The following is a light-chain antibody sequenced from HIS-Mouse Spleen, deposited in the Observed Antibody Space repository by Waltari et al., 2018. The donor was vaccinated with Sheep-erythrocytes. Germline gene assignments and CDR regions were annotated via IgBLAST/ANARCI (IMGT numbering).Light chain of an antibody. J-gene: IGLJ1*01. Sequence: QSVLTQPPSVSAAPGQKVTISCSGSSSNIGTNYVSWYQQLPGTAPKPLTYDTNKRPSGIPDRFSGSKSGTSATLGITGLQTGDEADYYCGTWDSSLSALFVFGTGTKVTVL. CDR1: SSNIGTNY. CDR3: GTWDSSLSALFV. CDR2: DTN. V-gene: IGLV1-51*01.